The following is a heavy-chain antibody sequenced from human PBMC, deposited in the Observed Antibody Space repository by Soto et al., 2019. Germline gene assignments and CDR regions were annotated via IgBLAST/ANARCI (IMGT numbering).Heavy chain of an antibody. Sequence: GGSLRLSCAASGFTFSSYAMTWVRQAPGKGLEWVSAISGSGGSTYYADSVKGRFTISRDNSKNTLYLQMNSLRADDTAVYYCAKSPVRGLIGYFDYWGQGTLVTVSS. D-gene: IGHD3-10*01. CDR2: ISGSGGST. J-gene: IGHJ4*02. V-gene: IGHV3-23*01. CDR3: AKSPVRGLIGYFDY. CDR1: GFTFSSYA.